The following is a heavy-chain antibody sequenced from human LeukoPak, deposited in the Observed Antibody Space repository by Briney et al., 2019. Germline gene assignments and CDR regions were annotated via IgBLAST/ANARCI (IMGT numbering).Heavy chain of an antibody. V-gene: IGHV3-23*01. CDR1: GFSVSGNY. J-gene: IGHJ4*02. Sequence: GGSLRLSCAASGFSVSGNYMGWVRQAPGKGLEWVSAISGSGGSTYYADSVKGRFTISRDNSKNTLYLQMNSLRAEDTAVYYCARGTYYYGSGSPIWGQGTLVTVSS. D-gene: IGHD3-10*01. CDR3: ARGTYYYGSGSPI. CDR2: ISGSGGST.